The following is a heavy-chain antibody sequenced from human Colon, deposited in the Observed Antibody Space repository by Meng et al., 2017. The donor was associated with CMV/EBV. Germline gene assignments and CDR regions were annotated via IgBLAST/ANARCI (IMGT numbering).Heavy chain of an antibody. D-gene: IGHD6-13*01. CDR2: IYYSGST. CDR1: GGSISSSSSY. Sequence: QTQLQESGPGRVKPSETRSPTCPVSGGSISSSSSYWGWIRQPPGKGLEWIGSIYYSGSTYYNPSLKSRVTISVDTSKNQFSLKLSSVTAADTAVYYCARAAAAGEYYFDYWGQGTLVTVSS. V-gene: IGHV4-39*07. J-gene: IGHJ4*02. CDR3: ARAAAAGEYYFDY.